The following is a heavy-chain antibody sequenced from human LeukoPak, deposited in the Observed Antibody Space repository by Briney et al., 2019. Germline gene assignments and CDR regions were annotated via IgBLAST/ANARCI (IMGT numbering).Heavy chain of an antibody. CDR3: ARQGVMGDYVFHGAFDI. D-gene: IGHD3-16*01. J-gene: IGHJ3*02. V-gene: IGHV5-51*01. Sequence: GESLKISCKGSGYSFTSYWIGWVRQMPGKGLEWVGIIYPGDSDTRYSPSFQGQVTISADKSISTAYLQWSSLKASDTAMYYCARQGVMGDYVFHGAFDIWGQGTMVTVSS. CDR1: GYSFTSYW. CDR2: IYPGDSDT.